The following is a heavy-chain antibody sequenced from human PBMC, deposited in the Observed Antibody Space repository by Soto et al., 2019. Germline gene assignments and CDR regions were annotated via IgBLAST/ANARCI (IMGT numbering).Heavy chain of an antibody. V-gene: IGHV1-2*04. CDR2: INPNSGGT. D-gene: IGHD3-3*01. J-gene: IGHJ5*02. CDR3: ARDAPVDYDFWSGSITHNWFDP. CDR1: GYTFTGYY. Sequence: ASVKVSCKASGYTFTGYYMHWVRQAPGQGLEWMGWINPNSGGTNYAQKFQGWVTMTRDTSISTAYMELSRLRSDDTAVYYCARDAPVDYDFWSGSITHNWFDPWGQGTLVTVSS.